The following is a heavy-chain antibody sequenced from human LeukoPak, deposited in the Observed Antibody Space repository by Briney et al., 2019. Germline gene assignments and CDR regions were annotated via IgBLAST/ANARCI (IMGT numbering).Heavy chain of an antibody. CDR3: VKGRYEILTGYYDAFNI. D-gene: IGHD3-9*01. Sequence: WGSLRLSCSASGFTFSSYALQWVRQAPGKGLKYVSAISTDGHSTYYADSVKGRFTISRDNSKNTLYLQMSSLRAEDTAVYYCVKGRYEILTGYYDAFNIWGQGTMVTVSS. J-gene: IGHJ3*02. CDR1: GFTFSSYA. CDR2: ISTDGHST. V-gene: IGHV3-64D*06.